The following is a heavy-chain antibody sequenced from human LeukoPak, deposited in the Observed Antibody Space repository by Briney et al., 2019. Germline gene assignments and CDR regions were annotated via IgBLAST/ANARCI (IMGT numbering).Heavy chain of an antibody. V-gene: IGHV3-20*04. Sequence: GGSLRLSCAASGFTFDDYGMSWVRQAPGKGLEWVSGINWNGGSTGYADSVKGRFTISRDNAKNSLYLQMNSLRAEDTAVYYCARATYCSSTSCYINYFDYWGQGTLVTVSS. CDR2: INWNGGST. CDR1: GFTFDDYG. CDR3: ARATYCSSTSCYINYFDY. D-gene: IGHD2-2*02. J-gene: IGHJ4*02.